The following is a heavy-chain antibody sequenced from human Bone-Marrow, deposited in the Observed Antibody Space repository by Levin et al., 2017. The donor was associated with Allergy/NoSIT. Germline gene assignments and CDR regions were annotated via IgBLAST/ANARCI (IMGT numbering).Heavy chain of an antibody. CDR1: GGTFSSYA. D-gene: IGHD5-24*01. V-gene: IGHV1-69*13. Sequence: GASVKVSCKASGGTFSSYAISWVRQAPGQGLEWMGGIIPIFGTANYAQKFQGRVTITADESTSTAYMELSSLRSEDTAVYYCARDRVSPPKYYYYYYMDVWGKGTTVTVSS. CDR3: ARDRVSPPKYYYYYYMDV. J-gene: IGHJ6*03. CDR2: IIPIFGTA.